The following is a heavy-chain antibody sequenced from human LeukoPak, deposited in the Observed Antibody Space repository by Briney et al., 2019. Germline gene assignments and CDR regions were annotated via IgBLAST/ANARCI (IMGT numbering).Heavy chain of an antibody. Sequence: ASVKVSCKVSGHTLTELSMHWVRQAPGKGLEWMGGFDPEDGETIYAQKFQGRVTMTEDTSTDTAYMELSSLRSEDTAVYYCATAHSNYNYYGMDVWGQGTTVTVSS. J-gene: IGHJ6*02. V-gene: IGHV1-24*01. CDR1: GHTLTELS. D-gene: IGHD4-11*01. CDR2: FDPEDGET. CDR3: ATAHSNYNYYGMDV.